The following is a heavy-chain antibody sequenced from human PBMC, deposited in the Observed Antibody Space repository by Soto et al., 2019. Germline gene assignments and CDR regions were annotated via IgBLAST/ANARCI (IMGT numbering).Heavy chain of an antibody. D-gene: IGHD3-3*01. J-gene: IGHJ6*02. CDR1: GFAFTTYD. V-gene: IGHV3-13*01. Sequence: EVQLVESGGGLVQPGGSLSLSCAASGFAFTTYDMHWVRQATGQGLEWVSGISAAGDTYYAGSVKGRFTISREIAKNSLDLQMNSLRGGDTAGYYCARELGTTNFGYGMDVWGLGTTVTVSS. CDR2: ISAAGDT. CDR3: ARELGTTNFGYGMDV.